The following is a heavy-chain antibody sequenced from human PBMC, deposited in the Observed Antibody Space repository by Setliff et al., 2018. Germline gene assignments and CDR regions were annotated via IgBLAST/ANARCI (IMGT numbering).Heavy chain of an antibody. V-gene: IGHV1-18*01. Sequence: ASVKVSCKASGYTFTSYGVSWVRQAPGQGLEWMGWISAYNGNINYAQKLQGRVTMTTDTSTSTAYMELRSLKAEDTAVYYCARDLWFLDYDSGSGAFDIWGQGTMVTVSS. CDR1: GYTFTSYG. CDR3: ARDLWFLDYDSGSGAFDI. D-gene: IGHD3-22*01. J-gene: IGHJ3*02. CDR2: ISAYNGNI.